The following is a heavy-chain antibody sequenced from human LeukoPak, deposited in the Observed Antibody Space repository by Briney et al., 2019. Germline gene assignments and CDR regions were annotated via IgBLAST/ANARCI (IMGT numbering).Heavy chain of an antibody. J-gene: IGHJ4*02. CDR3: AREQQLVPIFDY. D-gene: IGHD6-13*01. V-gene: IGHV1-69*05. CDR1: GGTFSSYA. Sequence: GSSVKVSCKASGGTFSSYAISWVRQAPGQGLEWMGGIIPIFGTANYAQKFRGRVTITTDESTSTAYMELSSLRSEDTAVYYCAREQQLVPIFDYWGQGTLVTVSS. CDR2: IIPIFGTA.